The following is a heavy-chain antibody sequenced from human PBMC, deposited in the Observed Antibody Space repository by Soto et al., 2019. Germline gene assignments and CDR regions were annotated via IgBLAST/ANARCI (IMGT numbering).Heavy chain of an antibody. CDR1: GYTFTSYA. V-gene: IGHV1-3*01. CDR2: INAGNGNT. D-gene: IGHD2-2*01. Sequence: QVQLVQSGAEVKKPGASVKVSCKASGYTFTSYAMHWVRQAPGQRLEWMGWINAGNGNTKYSQKFQGRVTITRDTSASPAYMELSSLRSEDTAVYYCARDGYCSSTSCSSSFDYWGQGSLVTVS. J-gene: IGHJ4*02. CDR3: ARDGYCSSTSCSSSFDY.